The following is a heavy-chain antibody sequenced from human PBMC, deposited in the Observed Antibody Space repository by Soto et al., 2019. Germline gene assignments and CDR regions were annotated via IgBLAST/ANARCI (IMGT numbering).Heavy chain of an antibody. V-gene: IGHV4-30-4*01. CDR1: GGSIINGDYY. Sequence: PSETLSLTCTVSGGSIINGDYYWTWIRQPPGKGLEWIGYIYYSGNTYYNPSLKSRVMISVDTSKNQFSLNLSSVTAADTAVYYCAKNWNWGSLVHWGQGTLVTVSS. J-gene: IGHJ4*02. CDR3: AKNWNWGSLVH. D-gene: IGHD7-27*01. CDR2: IYYSGNT.